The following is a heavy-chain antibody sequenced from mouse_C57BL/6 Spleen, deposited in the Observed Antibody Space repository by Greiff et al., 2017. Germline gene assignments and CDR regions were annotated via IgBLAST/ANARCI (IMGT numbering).Heavy chain of an antibody. CDR3: ARDRGSGYDAMDY. CDR1: GFTFSSYA. J-gene: IGHJ4*01. V-gene: IGHV5-4*01. CDR2: ISDGGSYT. Sequence: EVQLVESGGGLVKPGGSLKLSCAASGFTFSSYAMSWVRQTPEKRLEWVATISDGGSYTYYPDNVKGRFTISRANAKNNLYLQMSHLKSEDTAMYYCARDRGSGYDAMDYWGQGTSVTVSS. D-gene: IGHD3-2*02.